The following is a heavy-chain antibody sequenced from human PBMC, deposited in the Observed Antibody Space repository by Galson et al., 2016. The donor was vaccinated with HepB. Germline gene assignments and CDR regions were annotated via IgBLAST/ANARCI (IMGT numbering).Heavy chain of an antibody. V-gene: IGHV3-21*01. D-gene: IGHD2-8*01. J-gene: IGHJ5*01. CDR1: GFTFSTYN. CDR2: ISYNI. Sequence: SLRLSCAASGFTFSTYNMNWVRQAPGKGLEWVSSISYNICYADSVRGRFTISRDNAKNSLFLQMNSLRVEDTAVYYCARDNCINAICYTGWFDSWGQGTLVTVSA. CDR3: ARDNCINAICYTGWFDS.